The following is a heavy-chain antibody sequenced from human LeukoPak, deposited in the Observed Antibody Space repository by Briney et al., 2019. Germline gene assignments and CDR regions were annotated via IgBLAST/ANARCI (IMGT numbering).Heavy chain of an antibody. CDR2: ISAYNGNT. Sequence: ASVKVSCKASLYTFTSYGISGVRQAPGQGLEWMGWISAYNGNTNYAQKLQGRVTMTTDTSTSTAYMELRSLRSDDTAVYYCAGGLYYYYYYYIDVWGKGTTVTVSS. CDR3: AGGLYYYYYYYIDV. CDR1: LYTFTSYG. J-gene: IGHJ6*03. V-gene: IGHV1-18*01. D-gene: IGHD3-10*01.